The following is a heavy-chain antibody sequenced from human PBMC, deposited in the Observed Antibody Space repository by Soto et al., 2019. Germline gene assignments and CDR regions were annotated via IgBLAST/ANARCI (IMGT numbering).Heavy chain of an antibody. CDR1: GGSISSGGYS. CDR3: AREHNYGGNSGSLDL. J-gene: IGHJ2*01. Sequence: QLQLQESGSGLVKPSQTLSLTCAVSGGSISSGGYSWSWIRQPPGKGLEWIGYIYHSGSTYYNPSLKSRVTISVDRSKNQFSLKLSSVTAADTAVYYCAREHNYGGNSGSLDLWGRGTLVTVSS. D-gene: IGHD2-21*02. CDR2: IYHSGST. V-gene: IGHV4-30-2*01.